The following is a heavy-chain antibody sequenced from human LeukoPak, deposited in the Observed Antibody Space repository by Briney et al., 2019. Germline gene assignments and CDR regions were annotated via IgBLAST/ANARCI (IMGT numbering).Heavy chain of an antibody. CDR3: AKVPSMVRGVIMFDY. CDR1: GFTFSSYA. CDR2: ISGSGGST. D-gene: IGHD3-10*01. V-gene: IGHV3-23*01. J-gene: IGHJ4*02. Sequence: GGSLRLSCAASGFTFSSYAMSWVRQAPGKGLEWVSAISGSGGSTYYADSVKGRFTISRDNSKNTLYLQVNSLRAEDTAVYYCAKVPSMVRGVIMFDYWGQGTLVTVSS.